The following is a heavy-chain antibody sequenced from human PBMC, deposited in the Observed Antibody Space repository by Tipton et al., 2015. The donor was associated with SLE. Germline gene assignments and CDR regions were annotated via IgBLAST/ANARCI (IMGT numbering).Heavy chain of an antibody. Sequence: TLSLTCAVSGGSISSSNWWSWVRQPPGKGLEWIGEIYHSGSTNYNPSLKSRVTILVDKSKNQFSLKLSSVTAADTAVYYCARVWRQLANYFDYWGQGTLVTVSS. CDR2: IYHSGST. V-gene: IGHV4-4*02. D-gene: IGHD6-6*01. J-gene: IGHJ4*02. CDR3: ARVWRQLANYFDY. CDR1: GGSISSSNW.